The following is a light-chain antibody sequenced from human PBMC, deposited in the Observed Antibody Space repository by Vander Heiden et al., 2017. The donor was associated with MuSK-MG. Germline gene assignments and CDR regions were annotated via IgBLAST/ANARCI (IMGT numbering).Light chain of an antibody. J-gene: IGKJ3*01. CDR2: DAS. CDR1: QDISNY. Sequence: DIQMTQSPSSLSASVGDRVTITCQASQDISNYLNWYQQKPGKAPKLLIYDASNLETGVPSRFSGSGYGTDFTFTISSLQPEDIATYYCQQYDNLSGVTFGHGTKVDIK. CDR3: QQYDNLSGVT. V-gene: IGKV1-33*01.